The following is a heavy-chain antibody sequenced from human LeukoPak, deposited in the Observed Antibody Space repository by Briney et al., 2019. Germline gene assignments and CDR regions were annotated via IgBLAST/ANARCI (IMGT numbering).Heavy chain of an antibody. CDR1: GYTLTELS. Sequence: ASVKVSWKVSGYTLTELSMHWVRQAPGKGLEWMGGFDPEDGETIYAQKFQGRVTMTEDTPTDTAHMELSSLRSEDTAVYYCATGRTTVTTPLDYWGQGTLVTVSS. CDR3: ATGRTTVTTPLDY. V-gene: IGHV1-24*01. J-gene: IGHJ4*02. CDR2: FDPEDGET. D-gene: IGHD4-17*01.